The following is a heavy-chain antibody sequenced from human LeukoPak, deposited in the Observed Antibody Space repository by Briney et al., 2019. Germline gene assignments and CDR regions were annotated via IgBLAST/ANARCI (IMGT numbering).Heavy chain of an antibody. CDR2: ISSSSSYT. V-gene: IGHV3-11*06. D-gene: IGHD6-13*01. CDR3: ATGIAATQTPVFDY. CDR1: GFTFSDYY. Sequence: GGSLRLSCAASGFTFSDYYMSWIRQAPGKGLEWVSYISSSSSYTNYADSVKGRFTISRDNSKNTLYLQMNSLRPDDTAVYYCATGIAATQTPVFDYWGQGTLVTVSS. J-gene: IGHJ4*02.